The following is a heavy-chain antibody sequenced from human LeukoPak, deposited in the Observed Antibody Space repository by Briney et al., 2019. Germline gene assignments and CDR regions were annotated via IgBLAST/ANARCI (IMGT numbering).Heavy chain of an antibody. CDR2: INHSGST. D-gene: IGHD3-22*01. V-gene: IGHV4-34*01. Sequence: SETLSLTCAVYGGSYSGYYWSWIRQPPGKGLEWIGEINHSGSTNYNPSLKSRVTISVDTSKNQFSLKLSSVTAADTAVYYCARFRHYYDIRAFDIWGQGTMVTVSS. J-gene: IGHJ3*02. CDR1: GGSYSGYY. CDR3: ARFRHYYDIRAFDI.